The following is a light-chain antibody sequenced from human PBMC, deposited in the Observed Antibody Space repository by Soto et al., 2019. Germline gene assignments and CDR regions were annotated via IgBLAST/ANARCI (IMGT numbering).Light chain of an antibody. CDR3: QQRRT. CDR2: DAS. Sequence: EVVLPPSPATLSLSLGERATLSCRASQSVSSYLAWYQQKPGQAPRLLIYDASNRATGIPARFSGSGSGTDFTLTISSLEPEDFAVYYCQQRRTFGQGTKVDIK. J-gene: IGKJ1*01. V-gene: IGKV3-11*01. CDR1: QSVSSY.